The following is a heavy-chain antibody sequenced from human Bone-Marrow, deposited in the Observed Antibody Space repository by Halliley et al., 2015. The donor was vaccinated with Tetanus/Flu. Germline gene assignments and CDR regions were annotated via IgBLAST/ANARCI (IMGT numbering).Heavy chain of an antibody. Sequence: SLRLSCAASAFAFSTYAMSWVRQAPGKGLEWVTLINDSGRGTEYADSVKGRFTISRDNSKSTLYLQMNSLRAEDTAVYYCAKPLAETVGAFDIWGQGTTVTVSS. CDR3: AKPLAETVGAFDI. V-gene: IGHV3-23*01. J-gene: IGHJ3*02. CDR1: AFAFSTYA. D-gene: IGHD6-19*01. CDR2: INDSGRGT.